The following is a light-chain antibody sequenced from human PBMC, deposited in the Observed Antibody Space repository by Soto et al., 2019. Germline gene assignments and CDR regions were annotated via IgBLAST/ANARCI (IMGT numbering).Light chain of an antibody. CDR3: QQYGSSPWT. CDR1: QSVTSS. CDR2: DAS. Sequence: EIVLTQSPATLSLSPGERATLSCSASQSVTSSLVWYQQKPGQSPRLLMYDASNRATDIPARFSGSGSGTDFTLTISRLEPEDFAVYYCQQYGSSPWTFGQGTKVDIK. V-gene: IGKV3-20*01. J-gene: IGKJ1*01.